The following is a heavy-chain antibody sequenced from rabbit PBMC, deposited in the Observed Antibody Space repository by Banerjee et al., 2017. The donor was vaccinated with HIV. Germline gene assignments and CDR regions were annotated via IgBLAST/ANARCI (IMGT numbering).Heavy chain of an antibody. V-gene: IGHV1S45*01. Sequence: QEQLVESGGGLVQPEGSLTLTCKASGIDLSSYDFMCWVRQAPGKGLEWIACIYAGTTDNTYSASWAKGRFTVSKTSSTTVTLQMTSLTAADTATYFCARAWGYYLYYYNAYVPDAFDPWGPGTLVTVS. CDR3: ARAWGYYLYYYNAYVPDAFDP. CDR1: GIDLSSYDF. D-gene: IGHD6-1*01. J-gene: IGHJ2*01. CDR2: IYAGTTDNT.